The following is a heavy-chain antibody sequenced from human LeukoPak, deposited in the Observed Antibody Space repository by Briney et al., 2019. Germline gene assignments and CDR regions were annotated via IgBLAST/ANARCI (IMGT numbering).Heavy chain of an antibody. Sequence: GGSLRLSCAASGFTFSSYSMNWVRQAPRKGLEWVSYISSSSSTIYYADSVKGRFTISRHNAKNSLYLQMNSPRAEDTAVYYCAKDFRDFRWLQAYYFDYWGQGTLVTVSS. J-gene: IGHJ4*02. CDR3: AKDFRDFRWLQAYYFDY. CDR2: ISSSSSTI. CDR1: GFTFSSYS. V-gene: IGHV3-48*01. D-gene: IGHD5-24*01.